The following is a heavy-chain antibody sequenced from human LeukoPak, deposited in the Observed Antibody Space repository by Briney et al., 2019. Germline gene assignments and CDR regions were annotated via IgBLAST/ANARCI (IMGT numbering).Heavy chain of an antibody. CDR1: GFTFSSYG. D-gene: IGHD6-19*01. Sequence: GGSLRLSCAASGFTFSSYGMHWVRQAPGKGLEWVVFIRYDGSNKYYADSVRGRFTISRDNSKNTLYLQMNSLRAEDTAVYFCAKGSKAVLFTRDHYMDVWGKGTTVTISS. J-gene: IGHJ6*03. CDR3: AKGSKAVLFTRDHYMDV. CDR2: IRYDGSNK. V-gene: IGHV3-30*02.